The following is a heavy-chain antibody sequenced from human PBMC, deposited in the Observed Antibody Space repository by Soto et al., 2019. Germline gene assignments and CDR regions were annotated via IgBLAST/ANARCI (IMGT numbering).Heavy chain of an antibody. CDR1: GGSISSGDYY. Sequence: PSETLSLTCTVSGGSISSGDYYWSWIRQNPGKGLEWIGYIYYSGSTYYNPSLKSRITISVDMSKNQFSLKLSSVTAADTAVYYCARERPDGARLDPWGQGTLVTVSS. D-gene: IGHD6-6*01. CDR3: ARERPDGARLDP. V-gene: IGHV4-30-4*01. CDR2: IYYSGST. J-gene: IGHJ5*02.